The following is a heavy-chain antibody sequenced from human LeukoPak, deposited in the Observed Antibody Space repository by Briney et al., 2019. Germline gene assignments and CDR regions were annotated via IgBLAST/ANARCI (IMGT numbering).Heavy chain of an antibody. CDR2: INHSGST. V-gene: IGHV4-34*01. Sequence: KSSETLSLTCAVYGGSFSGYYWSWIRQPPGKGLEWIGEINHSGSTNYNPSLKSRVTISVDTSKNQFSMKLRSVTAADTAVYYCARGGWSAFDIWGQGTMVTVSS. CDR1: GGSFSGYY. J-gene: IGHJ3*02. CDR3: ARGGWSAFDI. D-gene: IGHD3-3*01.